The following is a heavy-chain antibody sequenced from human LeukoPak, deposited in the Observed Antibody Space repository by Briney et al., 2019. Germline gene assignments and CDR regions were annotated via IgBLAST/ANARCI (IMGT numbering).Heavy chain of an antibody. V-gene: IGHV4-39*07. D-gene: IGHD1-26*01. Sequence: PSETLSLTCTVSGVSISSSSYYWGWIRQPPGKGLEWIGSIYYSGSTYYNTSLKSRATISVDTSKNQFSLKLSSVTAADTAVYYCARSVEGSENYFDYWGQGTLVTVSS. CDR1: GVSISSSSYY. J-gene: IGHJ4*02. CDR2: IYYSGST. CDR3: ARSVEGSENYFDY.